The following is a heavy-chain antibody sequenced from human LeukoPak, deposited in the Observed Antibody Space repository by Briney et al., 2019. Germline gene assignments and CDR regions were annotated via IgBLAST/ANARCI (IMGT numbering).Heavy chain of an antibody. V-gene: IGHV3-74*01. D-gene: IGHD3-16*01. J-gene: IGHJ3*02. CDR2: INSDGSST. Sequence: PGGSLRLSCAASGFTLSSYWMHWVRQAPGKGLVWVSGINSDGSSTRYADSVKGRLTISRDNANNMLYLQMNSLRAEDTAVYYCARGPGGPDIWGQGTMVTVSS. CDR1: GFTLSSYW. CDR3: ARGPGGPDI.